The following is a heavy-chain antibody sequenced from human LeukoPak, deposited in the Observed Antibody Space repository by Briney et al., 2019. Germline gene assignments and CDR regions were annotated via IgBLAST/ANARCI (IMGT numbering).Heavy chain of an antibody. J-gene: IGHJ3*01. CDR3: ARDLVGVTIHDAFEV. D-gene: IGHD2-15*01. CDR2: ISAHNGKT. Sequence: ASVKVSCKASGYSFTNYGVSWVRQAPGQGLGWLGWISAHNGKTDFSPRFHGRLILTTDTSTSTSYMELSSLRPDDTAVYFCARDLVGVTIHDAFEVWGQGTRVTVSS. V-gene: IGHV1-18*04. CDR1: GYSFTNYG.